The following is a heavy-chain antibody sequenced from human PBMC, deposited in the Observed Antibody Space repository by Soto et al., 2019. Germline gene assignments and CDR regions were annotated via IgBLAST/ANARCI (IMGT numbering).Heavy chain of an antibody. CDR3: AKGGNTNNNYYYYMDV. Sequence: EVQLLESGGGLVQPGGSLRLSCAASGFTFSEYALSWVRQAPGQGLEWVSTISNSGGKTYYADSVKGRITVSRDNSKNTLSLQMSSLSAEDTAVYYCAKGGNTNNNYYYYMDVWGKGTEVTVSS. J-gene: IGHJ6*03. CDR1: GFTFSEYA. CDR2: ISNSGGKT. D-gene: IGHD1-1*01. V-gene: IGHV3-23*01.